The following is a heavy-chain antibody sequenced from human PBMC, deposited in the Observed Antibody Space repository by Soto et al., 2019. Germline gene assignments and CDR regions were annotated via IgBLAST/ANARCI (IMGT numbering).Heavy chain of an antibody. CDR2: IFWNDDK. J-gene: IGHJ3*02. V-gene: IGHV2-5*01. D-gene: IGHD1-1*01. CDR3: AQRRVASTTGGAFDI. CDR1: GFSFSTSGAG. Sequence: QITVKESGPTLVTPTQTLTLTCTCSGFSFSTSGAGVGWIRQPPGKALEWLALIFWNDDKRYTPSINSRITITKDTSKTQVVLTMSNLDPVDTTTYFSAQRRVASTTGGAFDIWGLGTKVTGSS.